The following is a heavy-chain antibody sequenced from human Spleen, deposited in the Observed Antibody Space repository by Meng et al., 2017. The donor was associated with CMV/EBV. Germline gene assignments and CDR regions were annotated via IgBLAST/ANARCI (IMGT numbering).Heavy chain of an antibody. J-gene: IGHJ4*02. CDR1: GYRFSNFY. D-gene: IGHD3-10*01. Sequence: YGYRFSNFYLHSVRQAPRQRLEWMGWINPDSGDTDYARKFQGRVTMTRDTSTTTAYMELRSLRSDDTAVYYCSRGYTYGWGNFYFDYWGQGTLVTVSS. CDR3: SRGYTYGWGNFYFDY. CDR2: INPDSGDT. V-gene: IGHV1-2*02.